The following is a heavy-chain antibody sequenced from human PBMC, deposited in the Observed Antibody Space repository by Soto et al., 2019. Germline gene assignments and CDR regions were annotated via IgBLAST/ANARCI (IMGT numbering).Heavy chain of an antibody. Sequence: XSVKVSCQASVYTFTSYAMPWVRQAPGQRLEWMGWINAGNGNTKYSQKFQGRVTITRDTSASTAYMELSSLRSEDTAVYYCARSRLTRQLVDYWGQGTLVTVSS. D-gene: IGHD6-6*01. CDR1: VYTFTSYA. CDR3: ARSRLTRQLVDY. CDR2: INAGNGNT. V-gene: IGHV1-3*01. J-gene: IGHJ4*02.